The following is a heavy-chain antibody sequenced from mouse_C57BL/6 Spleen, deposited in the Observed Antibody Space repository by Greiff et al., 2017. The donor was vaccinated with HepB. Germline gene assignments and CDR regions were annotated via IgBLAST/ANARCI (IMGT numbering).Heavy chain of an antibody. Sequence: EVKLQESGAELVKPGASVKLSCTASGFNIKDYYMHWVKQRTEQGLEWIGRIDPEDGETKYAPKFQGKATITADTSSNTAYLQLSSLTSEDTAVYYCARSPTVVANDYAMDYWGQGTSVTVSS. V-gene: IGHV14-2*01. D-gene: IGHD1-1*01. CDR3: ARSPTVVANDYAMDY. J-gene: IGHJ4*01. CDR2: IDPEDGET. CDR1: GFNIKDYY.